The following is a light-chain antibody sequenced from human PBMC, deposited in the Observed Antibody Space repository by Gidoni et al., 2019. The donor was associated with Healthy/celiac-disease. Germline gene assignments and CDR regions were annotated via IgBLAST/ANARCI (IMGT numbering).Light chain of an antibody. CDR1: SSNIGAHYG. Sequence: QSVLTQPPSVSGAPGQRVTISCTGTSSNIGAHYGVHWYQHLPGTAPQLLIFTDAHRPSGVSDRFSGSKSGTSASLTITGLQADDEADYYCQSYDSSLSAWVFGTGTKVTVL. V-gene: IGLV1-40*01. CDR3: QSYDSSLSAWV. J-gene: IGLJ1*01. CDR2: TDA.